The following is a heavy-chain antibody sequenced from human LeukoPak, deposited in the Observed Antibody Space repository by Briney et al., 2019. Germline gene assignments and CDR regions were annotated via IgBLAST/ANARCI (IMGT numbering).Heavy chain of an antibody. Sequence: SETLSLTCTVSGGSISSSSDYWGWIRQPPGKGLEWIGSIYYSGSTYYNPSLKSRVTISVDTSKNQFSLKLSSVTAADTAVYYCARHLSGDPYTYYFDYWGQGTLVTVSS. D-gene: IGHD1-1*01. CDR1: GGSISSSSDY. J-gene: IGHJ4*02. V-gene: IGHV4-39*01. CDR2: IYYSGST. CDR3: ARHLSGDPYTYYFDY.